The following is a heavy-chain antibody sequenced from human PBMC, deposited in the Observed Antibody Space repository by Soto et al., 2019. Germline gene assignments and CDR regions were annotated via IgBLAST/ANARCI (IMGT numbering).Heavy chain of an antibody. Sequence: ASVKVSCKASGYTFTSYDINWVRQATGQGLEWMGWMNPNSGNTGYAQKFQGRVTMTRNTSISTAYMELSSLRSEDTAVYYCARSRLATYYDYWSAKDYYYYGMDVWGQGTTVTVSS. J-gene: IGHJ6*02. CDR3: ARSRLATYYDYWSAKDYYYYGMDV. CDR1: GYTFTSYD. V-gene: IGHV1-8*01. CDR2: MNPNSGNT. D-gene: IGHD3-3*01.